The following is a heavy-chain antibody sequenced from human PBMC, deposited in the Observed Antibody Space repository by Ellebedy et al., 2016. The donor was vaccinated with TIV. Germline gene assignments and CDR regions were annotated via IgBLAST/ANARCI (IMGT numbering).Heavy chain of an antibody. J-gene: IGHJ5*02. CDR2: IIPIFGTA. V-gene: IGHV1-69*13. CDR1: GYTFTSYG. CDR3: ARFNSYYYDNQEVDP. Sequence: ASVKVSCKASGYTFTSYGISWVRQAPGQGLEWMGGIIPIFGTANYAQKFQGRITITADESTSTAYMELRSLRSDDTAVYYCARFNSYYYDNQEVDPWGQGTLVTVSS. D-gene: IGHD3-22*01.